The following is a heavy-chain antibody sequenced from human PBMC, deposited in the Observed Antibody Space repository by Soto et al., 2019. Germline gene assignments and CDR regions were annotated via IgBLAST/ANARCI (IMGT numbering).Heavy chain of an antibody. J-gene: IGHJ4*02. D-gene: IGHD6-13*01. CDR3: ARDGGGSSWYFLDY. CDR1: GFTFSSYS. CDR2: ISSSSSYI. Sequence: GGSLRLSCAASGFTFSSYSMNWVRQAPGKGLEWVSSISSSSSYIYYADSVKGRFTISRDNAKNSLYLQMNSLRAEDTAVYYCARDGGGSSWYFLDYWGQGTLVTVSS. V-gene: IGHV3-21*01.